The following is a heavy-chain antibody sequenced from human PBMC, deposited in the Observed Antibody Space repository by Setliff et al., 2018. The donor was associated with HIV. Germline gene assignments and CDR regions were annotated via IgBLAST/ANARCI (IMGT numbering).Heavy chain of an antibody. CDR1: GGSIDSSSDY. V-gene: IGHV3-23*03. J-gene: IGHJ4*02. D-gene: IGHD6-6*01. Sequence: ETLSLTCTVSGGSIDSSSDYWGWIRQPPGKGLEWVSVIYSGGSSTYYADSVKGRFTIFRDNSRDTLYLQMNSLRAEDPAVYYCAKGTIAARGYFDYWGQGTLVTVSS. CDR3: AKGTIAARGYFDY. CDR2: IYSGGSST.